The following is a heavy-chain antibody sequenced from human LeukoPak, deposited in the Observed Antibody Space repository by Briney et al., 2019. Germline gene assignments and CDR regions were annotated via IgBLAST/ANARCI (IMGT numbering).Heavy chain of an antibody. V-gene: IGHV4-30-4*07. CDR2: IYYSGST. CDR3: ARAVSGRFDY. Sequence: SETLSLTCAVSGGSISSGGYSWSWIRQPPGKGLEWTGYIYYSGSTNYNPSLNSRVTISVDTSKNQFSLRLSSVTAADTAIYYCARAVSGRFDYWGQGTLVTVSS. J-gene: IGHJ4*02. CDR1: GGSISSGGYS. D-gene: IGHD6-19*01.